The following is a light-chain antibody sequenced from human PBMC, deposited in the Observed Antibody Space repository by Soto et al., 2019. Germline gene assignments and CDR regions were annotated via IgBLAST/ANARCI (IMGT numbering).Light chain of an antibody. CDR1: QIINNY. Sequence: DIPMTQSPSSLSASLGDRVTITCRASQIINNYLSWYLQKPGKAPELLIYAASTLQSGVPSRFSASGSGADFTLTITSLQPEDFATYYCQQSYSTPWTFGQGTKVEI. J-gene: IGKJ1*01. CDR3: QQSYSTPWT. CDR2: AAS. V-gene: IGKV1-39*01.